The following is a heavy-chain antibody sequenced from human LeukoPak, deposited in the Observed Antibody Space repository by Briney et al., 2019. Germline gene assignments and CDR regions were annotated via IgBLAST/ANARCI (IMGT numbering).Heavy chain of an antibody. CDR2: IYTSGST. CDR3: ARGIAHYDISGDYYYYYMDV. Sequence: TLSLTCTVSGGSISSGSYYWSWIRQPAGKGLEWIGRIYTSGSTNYNPSLKSRVTISVDTSKNQFSLKLSSVTAADTAVYYCARGIAHYDISGDYYYYYMDVWGKGTTVTISS. D-gene: IGHD3-9*01. CDR1: GGSISSGSYY. J-gene: IGHJ6*03. V-gene: IGHV4-61*02.